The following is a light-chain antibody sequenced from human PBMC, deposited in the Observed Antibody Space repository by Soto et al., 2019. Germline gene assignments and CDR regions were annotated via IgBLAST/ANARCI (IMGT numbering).Light chain of an antibody. CDR2: DVN. J-gene: IGLJ2*01. CDR1: SSDVGGYNY. CDR3: SSYTSKNTLI. V-gene: IGLV2-14*03. Sequence: QSVLTQPVSVSGSPGQSITISCTGTSSDVGGYNYVSWYQQHPGKVPKLMIYDVNNRPSGVSNRFSGSRSGNTASLAISGLQAEDEADYYCSSYTSKNTLIFGGGTKLNVL.